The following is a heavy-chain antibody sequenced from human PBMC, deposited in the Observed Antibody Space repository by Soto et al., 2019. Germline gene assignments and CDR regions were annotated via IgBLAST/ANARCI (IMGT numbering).Heavy chain of an antibody. J-gene: IGHJ5*02. Sequence: ASVKVSCKASGYTFTSYGISWVRHAPGQGLEWMGWISAYNGNTNYAQKLQGRVTMTTDTSTSTAYMELRSLRSDDTAVYYCARVNSSGWYLFVWFDPWGQGTLVTVSS. D-gene: IGHD6-19*01. CDR2: ISAYNGNT. CDR1: GYTFTSYG. CDR3: ARVNSSGWYLFVWFDP. V-gene: IGHV1-18*01.